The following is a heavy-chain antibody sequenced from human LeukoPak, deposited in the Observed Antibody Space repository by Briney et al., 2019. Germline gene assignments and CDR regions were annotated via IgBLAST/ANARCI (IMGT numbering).Heavy chain of an antibody. CDR1: GFTFSSYS. CDR3: ARIAAAVSLGYYGMDV. Sequence: GGSLRLSCAASGFTFSSYSMNWVRQAPGKGLEWVSSISSSSSYIYYADSVKGRFTISRDNAKNSLYLQMNSLRAEDTAVYYCARIAAAVSLGYYGMDVWGQGTTVTVSS. D-gene: IGHD6-13*01. J-gene: IGHJ6*02. V-gene: IGHV3-21*01. CDR2: ISSSSSYI.